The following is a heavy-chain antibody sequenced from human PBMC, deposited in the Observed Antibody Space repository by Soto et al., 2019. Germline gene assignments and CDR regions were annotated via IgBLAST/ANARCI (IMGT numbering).Heavy chain of an antibody. CDR1: GGSVSIGSYY. Sequence: SETLSLTCTVSGGSVSIGSYYWSWIRHPPGKGLEWIGYIYYSGSTNYNPSLKSRVTISVDTSKNQFSLKLSSVTAADTAVYYCARSRRDGYNVPIDYWGQGTLVTVSS. CDR3: ARSRRDGYNVPIDY. CDR2: IYYSGST. V-gene: IGHV4-61*01. D-gene: IGHD3-10*02. J-gene: IGHJ4*02.